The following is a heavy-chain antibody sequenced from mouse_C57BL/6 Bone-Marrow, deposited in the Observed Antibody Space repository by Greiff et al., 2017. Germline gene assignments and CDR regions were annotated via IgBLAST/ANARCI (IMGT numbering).Heavy chain of an antibody. J-gene: IGHJ3*01. CDR3: ARPPITTVVTPFAY. V-gene: IGHV5-12*01. CDR2: ISNGGGST. CDR1: GFTFSDYY. D-gene: IGHD1-1*01. Sequence: EVMLVESGGGLVQPGGSLKLSCAASGFTFSDYYMYWVRQTPEKRLEWVAYISNGGGSTYYPDTVKGRFTISRDHAKNTLYLQMSRLKSEDTAMYYCARPPITTVVTPFAYWGQGTLVTVSA.